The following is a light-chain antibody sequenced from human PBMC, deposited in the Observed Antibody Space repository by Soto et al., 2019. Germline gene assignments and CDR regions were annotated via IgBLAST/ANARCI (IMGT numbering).Light chain of an antibody. V-gene: IGKV4-1*01. Sequence: DIVMTQSPDSLAVSLGERATINCKSSQSVLYNSNNKNYLAWYQQKPGQPPKLLIYWASTRESGVPDRFSGSGSGTDFTPTISSLQAEDVAVYYCQQYYSTPWTFGQGTKVEIK. CDR2: WAS. J-gene: IGKJ1*01. CDR3: QQYYSTPWT. CDR1: QSVLYNSNNKNY.